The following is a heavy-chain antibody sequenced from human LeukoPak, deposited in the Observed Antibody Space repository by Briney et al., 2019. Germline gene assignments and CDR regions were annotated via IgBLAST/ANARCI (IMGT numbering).Heavy chain of an antibody. CDR3: ARGYSSQFDY. CDR2: ISSSGSTI. J-gene: IGHJ4*02. D-gene: IGHD6-13*01. CDR1: GFTFSSYE. V-gene: IGHV3-48*03. Sequence: GGSLRLSCAASGFTFSSYEMNWVRQAPGKGLEWVSYISSSGSTIYYADSVKGRFTISRDNAKNSPYLQMNSLRVEDTAVYYCARGYSSQFDYWGQGTLVTVSS.